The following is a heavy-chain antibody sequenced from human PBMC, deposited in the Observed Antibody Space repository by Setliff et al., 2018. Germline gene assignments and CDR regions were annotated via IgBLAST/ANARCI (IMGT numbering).Heavy chain of an antibody. D-gene: IGHD3-16*01. CDR2: ISADDVST. V-gene: IGHV3-11*05. CDR1: GFTFTDHY. Sequence: GGSLRLSCAASGFTFTDHYMSWIRQAPGKGLEWLSYISADDVSTLYADSVKGRFSISIDNAKNSVYLEMNSLRGEDTAVYFCARDPIGPFLSYMDGWGKGTTVTVSS. CDR3: ARDPIGPFLSYMDG. J-gene: IGHJ6*03.